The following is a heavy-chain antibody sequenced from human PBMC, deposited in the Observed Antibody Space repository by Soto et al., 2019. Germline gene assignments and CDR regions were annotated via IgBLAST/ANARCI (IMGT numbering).Heavy chain of an antibody. D-gene: IGHD6-13*01. J-gene: IGHJ4*02. Sequence: SETLSLTCTVSGGSISSGDYYWSWIRQPPGKGLEWIGYIFYSGSTYYNPSLKSRPTISVDTSKNQFSLKLSSVTAADTAVYYCARGTQQLVRYWGQGTLVTVSS. V-gene: IGHV4-30-4*01. CDR1: GGSISSGDYY. CDR3: ARGTQQLVRY. CDR2: IFYSGST.